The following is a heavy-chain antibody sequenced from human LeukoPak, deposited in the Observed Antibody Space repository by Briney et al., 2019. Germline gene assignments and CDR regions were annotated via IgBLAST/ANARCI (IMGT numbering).Heavy chain of an antibody. Sequence: GGSLRLSCAASGFTFSDYYMSWIRQAPGKGLEWVSYISSSGSTIYYADSVRGRFTISRDNAKNSLYLQMNSLRAEDTAVYYCARDVCSGGSCHRHYYYMDVWGKGTTVTVSS. CDR2: ISSSGSTI. V-gene: IGHV3-11*04. J-gene: IGHJ6*03. D-gene: IGHD2-15*01. CDR1: GFTFSDYY. CDR3: ARDVCSGGSCHRHYYYMDV.